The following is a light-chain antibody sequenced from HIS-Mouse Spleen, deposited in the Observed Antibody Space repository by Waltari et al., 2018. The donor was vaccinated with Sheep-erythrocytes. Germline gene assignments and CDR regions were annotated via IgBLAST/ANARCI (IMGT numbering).Light chain of an antibody. V-gene: IGLV3-1*01. CDR3: QAWDSSTEV. J-gene: IGLJ2*01. CDR1: KLGDKY. Sequence: SYELTQPPSVSVSPGQTASITCSGDKLGDKYACWYQQKPGQSPVLVIYQDSKRPSGILGRFSGSNSGNTATLTISGTQAMDEADYYCQAWDSSTEVFGGGTKLTVL. CDR2: QDS.